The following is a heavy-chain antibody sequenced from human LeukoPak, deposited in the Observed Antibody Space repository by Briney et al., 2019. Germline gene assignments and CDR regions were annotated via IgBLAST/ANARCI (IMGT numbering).Heavy chain of an antibody. V-gene: IGHV3-74*01. CDR1: GFTFSSYW. CDR3: AKDIRPRYYYGMDV. J-gene: IGHJ6*02. D-gene: IGHD2-2*02. CDR2: IKGDGSST. Sequence: PGGSLRLSCAASGFTFSSYWMHWVRHTPGKGLVWVSRIKGDGSSTSYADSVKGRFTISRDNAKNTLYLQMNSLRAEDTALYYCAKDIRPRYYYGMDVWGQGTTVTVSS.